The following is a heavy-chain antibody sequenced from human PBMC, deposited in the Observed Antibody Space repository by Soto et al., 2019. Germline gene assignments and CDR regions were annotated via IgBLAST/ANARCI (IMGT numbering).Heavy chain of an antibody. D-gene: IGHD2-2*01. CDR2: IYYSGST. Sequence: LSLTCTVSGVSISSGGYYWSWIRQHPGKGLEWIGYIYYSGSTYYNPSLKSRVTISVDTSKNQFSLKLSSVTAADTAVYYCARGDCSSTSCYLVGWFDPWGQGTLVTVPS. V-gene: IGHV4-31*03. J-gene: IGHJ5*02. CDR3: ARGDCSSTSCYLVGWFDP. CDR1: GVSISSGGYY.